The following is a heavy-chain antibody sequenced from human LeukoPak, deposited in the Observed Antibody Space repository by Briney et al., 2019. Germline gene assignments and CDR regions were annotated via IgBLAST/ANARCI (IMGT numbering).Heavy chain of an antibody. J-gene: IGHJ3*02. Sequence: PGGSLRLSCAASGFTFSSYGMHWVRQAPGKGLEWVAVIWYDGSNKYYADSVKGRFTISRDNSNNTLYLQMNSLRAEDTAVYYCAREGITMVRGVIPSDAFDIWGQGTMVTVSS. D-gene: IGHD3-10*01. CDR3: AREGITMVRGVIPSDAFDI. CDR2: IWYDGSNK. CDR1: GFTFSSYG. V-gene: IGHV3-33*01.